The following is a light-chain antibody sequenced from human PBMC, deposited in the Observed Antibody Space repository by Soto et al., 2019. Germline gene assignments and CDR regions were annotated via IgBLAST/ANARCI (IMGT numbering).Light chain of an antibody. CDR1: KLGDRY. J-gene: IGLJ2*01. CDR2: QDD. CDR3: QAWYKSSVI. V-gene: IGLV3-1*01. Sequence: SYELTQPPSVSVSPGQTASITCSGHKLGDRYASWYQQRPGQPPVLVMFQDDRRPSGIPDRFSGSNSGNTATLTISGTDTVDEADYYCQAWYKSSVIFGGGTQLTVL.